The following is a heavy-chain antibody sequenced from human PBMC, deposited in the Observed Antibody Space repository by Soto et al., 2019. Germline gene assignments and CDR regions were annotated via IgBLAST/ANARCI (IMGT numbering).Heavy chain of an antibody. V-gene: IGHV4-34*01. Sequence: QVQLQQWGAGLLKPSETLSLTCVVYGGSFRGYYWGWIRQPPGRGLEWIGDINQSGSTNYNPSLKRRVTISVDTSKNQFSPKMSLVTAEDTAVYYCARTYSSRWSPFDFWGQGTLVTVSS. CDR2: INQSGST. CDR3: ARTYSSRWSPFDF. J-gene: IGHJ4*02. D-gene: IGHD6-13*01. CDR1: GGSFRGYY.